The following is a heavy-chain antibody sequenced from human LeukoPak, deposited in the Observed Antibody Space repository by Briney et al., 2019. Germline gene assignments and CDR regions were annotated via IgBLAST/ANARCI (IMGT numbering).Heavy chain of an antibody. Sequence: PGGSLRLSCAASGFTFSSYSMNWVRQAPGKGLEWVSYIRSSSSTIYYADSVKGRFAISRDNAKNSLYLQMNSLRAEDTAVYFCVRVGRLLWFGLWGQGTLVTVSS. J-gene: IGHJ4*02. CDR1: GFTFSSYS. CDR3: VRVGRLLWFGL. D-gene: IGHD3-10*01. V-gene: IGHV3-48*04. CDR2: IRSSSSTI.